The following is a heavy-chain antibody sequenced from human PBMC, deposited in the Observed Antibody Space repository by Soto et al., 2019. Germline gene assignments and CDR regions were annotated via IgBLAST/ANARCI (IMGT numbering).Heavy chain of an antibody. Sequence: SEPLSLTCTVSGGSISSSDYYWGWIRQSPGKGLEWVGNIYYSGTTYYSPSLKSRVTISVDTSKNQFSLKLSPVTAADTAVYYCARLYGSSWARDVFEIWGQGTMVT. V-gene: IGHV4-39*01. D-gene: IGHD6-13*01. J-gene: IGHJ3*02. CDR2: IYYSGTT. CDR1: GGSISSSDYY. CDR3: ARLYGSSWARDVFEI.